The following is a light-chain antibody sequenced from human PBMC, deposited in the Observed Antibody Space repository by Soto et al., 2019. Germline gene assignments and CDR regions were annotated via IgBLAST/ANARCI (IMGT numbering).Light chain of an antibody. V-gene: IGKV4-1*01. J-gene: IGKJ2*01. CDR3: QQYYSSPHT. Sequence: DIVMTQSPDSLAVSLGERATINCKSSQSILYSSSNKNFLALYQQRPGQPPKLLIYWASTRESGVPDRFSGSGSGTDFTLTISSLQAEDVAVYYCQQYYSSPHTFGQGTKLEIK. CDR2: WAS. CDR1: QSILYSSSNKNF.